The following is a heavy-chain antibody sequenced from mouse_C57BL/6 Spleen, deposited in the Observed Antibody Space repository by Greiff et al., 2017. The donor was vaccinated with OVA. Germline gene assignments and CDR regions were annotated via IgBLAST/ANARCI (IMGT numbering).Heavy chain of an antibody. CDR1: GYTFTSYW. Sequence: QVQLQQPGAELVKPGASVKMSCKASGYTFTSYWITWVKQRPGQGLEWIGDIYPGSGSPNYNEKFKSKATLTVDTSSSTAYMQLSSLTSEDSAVYYCARRDYGSSYDWYVDVWGTGTTVTVSS. CDR2: IYPGSGSP. V-gene: IGHV1-55*01. CDR3: ARRDYGSSYDWYVDV. J-gene: IGHJ1*03. D-gene: IGHD1-1*01.